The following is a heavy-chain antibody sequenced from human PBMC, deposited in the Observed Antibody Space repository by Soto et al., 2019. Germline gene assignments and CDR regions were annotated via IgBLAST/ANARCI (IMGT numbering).Heavy chain of an antibody. CDR2: ISGSGGST. D-gene: IGHD2-15*01. Sequence: EVQLLESGGGLVQPGGSLRLSCAASGFTFSSYAMSWVRQAPGKGLEWVSAISGSGGSTYYADSVKGRFTISRDNPKNALDLQMNSLRAEDTAVYNCAKALLGTRTYRYYLDVWGKGTTVTVAS. CDR3: AKALLGTRTYRYYLDV. V-gene: IGHV3-23*01. J-gene: IGHJ6*03. CDR1: GFTFSSYA.